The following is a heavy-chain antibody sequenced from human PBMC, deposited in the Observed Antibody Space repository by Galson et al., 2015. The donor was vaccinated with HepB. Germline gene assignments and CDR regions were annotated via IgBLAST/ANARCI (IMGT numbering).Heavy chain of an antibody. CDR1: GYTFTSYG. D-gene: IGHD6-19*01. V-gene: IGHV1-18*01. CDR2: ISGYNGET. CDR3: ARDPAGKGDY. Sequence: KVSCKASGYTFTSYGISWVRQAPGQGLEWMGWISGYNGETNFAQNFQGRVTMTTDTSTSTAYMELRSLRSDDTAVYYCARDPAGKGDYWGQGTLVTVSS. J-gene: IGHJ4*02.